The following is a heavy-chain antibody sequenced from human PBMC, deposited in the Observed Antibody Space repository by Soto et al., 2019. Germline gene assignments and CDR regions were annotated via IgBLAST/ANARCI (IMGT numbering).Heavy chain of an antibody. D-gene: IGHD3-22*01. CDR1: GDFISSGGYY. CDR3: ARTDSSGYYFVY. CDR2: IYSSGTT. V-gene: IGHV4-31*03. Sequence: QVQLQESGPGLVKPSQTLSLTCTVSGDFISSGGYYWSWIRQLPGKGLEWIGYIYSSGTTYYNPPLKSRXXIXVXXSKTQFSLNLSSVTAADTAVYYCARTDSSGYYFVYWGQGTLVTVFS. J-gene: IGHJ4*02.